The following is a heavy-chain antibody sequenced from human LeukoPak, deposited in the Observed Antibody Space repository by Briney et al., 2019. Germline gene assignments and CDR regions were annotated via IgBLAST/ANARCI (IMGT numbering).Heavy chain of an antibody. CDR1: GASVSSYY. J-gene: IGHJ3*02. Sequence: PSETLSLTCTVSGASVSSYYWSWIRQPPGRGLEWIGYLSHSGSSDSNPSLKSRVTILVDTSKNQFSLKLTSVTAADTAVYYCARARYANAWYAFDIWGQGKMVTVSS. V-gene: IGHV4-59*02. CDR2: LSHSGSS. CDR3: ARARYANAWYAFDI. D-gene: IGHD2-2*01.